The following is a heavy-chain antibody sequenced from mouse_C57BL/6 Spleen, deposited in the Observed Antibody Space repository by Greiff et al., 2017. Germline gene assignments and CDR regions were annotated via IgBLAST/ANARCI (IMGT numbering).Heavy chain of an antibody. V-gene: IGHV10-3*01. CDR3: VRDLPTWFAY. J-gene: IGHJ3*01. CDR1: GFTFNTYA. CDR2: IRNKSSNYAT. Sequence: EVQVVESGGGLVQPKGSLKLSCAASGFTFNTYAMHWVRQAPGKGLEWVARIRNKSSNYATYYADSVKDRFTISRDDSQSMLYLQMNNLKTEDTAMYYCVRDLPTWFAYWGQGTLVTVSA.